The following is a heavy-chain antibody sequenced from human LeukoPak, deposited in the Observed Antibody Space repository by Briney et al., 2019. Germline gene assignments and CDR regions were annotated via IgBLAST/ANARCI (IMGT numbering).Heavy chain of an antibody. CDR1: GYTFTSYG. J-gene: IGHJ4*02. CDR3: ARDTMVRGVIHLVY. D-gene: IGHD3-10*01. CDR2: ISAYNGNT. V-gene: IGHV1-18*01. Sequence: ASVKVSFKSSGYTFTSYGISWVRQAPGQGREGKGWISAYNGNTNYAQKLQGRVTMATDTSTSTAYMELRSLKSDDTAVYYCARDTMVRGVIHLVYWGQGALVTVSS.